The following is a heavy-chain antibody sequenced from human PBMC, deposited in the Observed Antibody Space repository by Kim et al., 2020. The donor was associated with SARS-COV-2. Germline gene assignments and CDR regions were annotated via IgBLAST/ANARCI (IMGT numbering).Heavy chain of an antibody. CDR1: GIAVSGNY. D-gene: IGHD6-19*01. V-gene: IGHV3-66*02. CDR2: IYGDGTS. J-gene: IGHJ2*01. CDR3: ATRSSGWNSWYFDL. Sequence: GGSLRLSCAASGIAVSGNYMTWVRQAPGRGLEWVSVIYGDGTSGYADSMKGRFSMSRDTSTNTVYLQMNTLSTEDTAVYYCATRSSGWNSWYFDLWGRGTLVTVSS.